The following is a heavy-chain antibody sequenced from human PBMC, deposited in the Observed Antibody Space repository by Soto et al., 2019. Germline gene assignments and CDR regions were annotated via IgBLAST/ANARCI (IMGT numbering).Heavy chain of an antibody. D-gene: IGHD2-15*01. Sequence: SETLSLTCAVSGGSISSGGYSWSWIRQPPGKGLEWIGYIYHSGSTYYNPSRKGRVTISVDRSKNQFSLKPSSVTAADTAVYYCARAKYCSGGSCYVDYWGQGTLVTVSS. CDR3: ARAKYCSGGSCYVDY. J-gene: IGHJ4*02. V-gene: IGHV4-30-2*01. CDR1: GGSISSGGYS. CDR2: IYHSGST.